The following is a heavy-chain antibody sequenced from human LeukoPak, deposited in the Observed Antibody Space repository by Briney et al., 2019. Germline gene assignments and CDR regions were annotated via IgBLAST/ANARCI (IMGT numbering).Heavy chain of an antibody. V-gene: IGHV1-69*04. CDR2: IIPILGIA. CDR1: GGTFSSYA. CDR3: ARESVPVVVVPAALYYFDY. J-gene: IGHJ4*02. D-gene: IGHD2-2*01. Sequence: SVKVSCKASGGTFSSYAISWVRQAPGQGLEWMGRIIPILGIANYAQKFQGRVTITADKSTSTAYMELSSLRSEDTAVYYCARESVPVVVVPAALYYFDYWGQGTLVTVSS.